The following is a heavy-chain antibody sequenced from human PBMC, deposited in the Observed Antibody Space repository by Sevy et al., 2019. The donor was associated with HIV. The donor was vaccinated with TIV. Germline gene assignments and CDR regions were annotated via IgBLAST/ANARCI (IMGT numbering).Heavy chain of an antibody. CDR3: ARGNSGSFDY. J-gene: IGHJ4*02. Sequence: GSLRLSCAASGFSFSTYWMHWVRQAPGKGLEWVANIKQDESEKYYGASVKGRFTISRDNAKNSVYLQMNSLRPEDTAIYYCARGNSGSFDYWGQGTLVTVSS. CDR1: GFSFSTYW. CDR2: IKQDESEK. V-gene: IGHV3-7*04. D-gene: IGHD3-22*01.